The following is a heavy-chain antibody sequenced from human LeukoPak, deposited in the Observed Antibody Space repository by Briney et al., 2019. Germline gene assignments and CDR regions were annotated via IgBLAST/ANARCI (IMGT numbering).Heavy chain of an antibody. CDR3: ARVAHYYDSSGYSFDY. CDR1: GFTFSSYE. CDR2: ISSSGSTI. V-gene: IGHV3-48*03. D-gene: IGHD3-22*01. J-gene: IGHJ4*02. Sequence: GGSLRLSCAASGFTFSSYEMNWVRQAPGKGLEWVSYISSSGSTIYYADSVKGRFTISRDNAKNSLYLQMNSLRAEDTAVYYCARVAHYYDSSGYSFDYWGQGTLVTVSS.